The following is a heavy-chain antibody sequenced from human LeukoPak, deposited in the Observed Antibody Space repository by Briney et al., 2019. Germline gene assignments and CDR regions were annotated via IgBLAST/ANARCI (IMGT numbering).Heavy chain of an antibody. V-gene: IGHV3-30*02. CDR3: AKDQAPQDIVVVPAY. Sequence: GGSLRLSCAASGFTFSSYGMHWVRQAPGKGLEWVAVIWYDGSNKYYADSVKGRFTISRDNSKNTLYLQMNSLRAEDTAVYYCAKDQAPQDIVVVPAYWGQGTLVTVSS. D-gene: IGHD2-2*01. CDR2: IWYDGSNK. CDR1: GFTFSSYG. J-gene: IGHJ4*02.